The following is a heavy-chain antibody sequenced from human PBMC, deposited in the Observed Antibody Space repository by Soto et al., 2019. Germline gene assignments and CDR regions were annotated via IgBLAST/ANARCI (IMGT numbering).Heavy chain of an antibody. Sequence: QVQLVQSGAAVKKPGASVKVSCKASGYTFTSYAMHWVRQAPGQRLEWMGWINAGNGNTKYSQKFQGRVTITRDTAASTAYMELSSLRSEDTAVYYCAREDSSSLYSLDNWGQATLVTFSS. J-gene: IGHJ4*02. CDR3: AREDSSSLYSLDN. D-gene: IGHD6-13*01. CDR2: INAGNGNT. V-gene: IGHV1-3*01. CDR1: GYTFTSYA.